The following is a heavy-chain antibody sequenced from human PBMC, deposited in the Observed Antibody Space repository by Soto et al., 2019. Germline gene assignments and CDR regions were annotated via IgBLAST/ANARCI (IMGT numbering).Heavy chain of an antibody. CDR1: GFTFHDYA. V-gene: IGHV3-23*01. D-gene: IGHD5-18*01. Sequence: GGSLRLSCATSGFTFHDYAMSWVRQAPGKGLEWVSAIAFTGSATYYADSVKGRFTISRDNSKNMVYLQMNSLRVDDTALYYCVKEVETVWLLAFALWGQGTLVTVSS. CDR2: IAFTGSAT. J-gene: IGHJ4*02. CDR3: VKEVETVWLLAFAL.